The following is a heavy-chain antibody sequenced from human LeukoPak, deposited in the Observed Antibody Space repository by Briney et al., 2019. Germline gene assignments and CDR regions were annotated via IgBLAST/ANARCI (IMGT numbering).Heavy chain of an antibody. V-gene: IGHV4-34*01. CDR3: ARESTSGLPAVGFDF. D-gene: IGHD6-19*01. J-gene: IGHJ4*02. CDR2: INHSGNT. CDR1: GESLSGYY. Sequence: PSETLSLTCAVYGESLSGYYWTWIRQPPGKGLEWIGEINHSGNTNYNPSLKSRVSISVDTSKNQFSLKLSSVTAADTAVYYCARESTSGLPAVGFDFWGQGTLVTVSS.